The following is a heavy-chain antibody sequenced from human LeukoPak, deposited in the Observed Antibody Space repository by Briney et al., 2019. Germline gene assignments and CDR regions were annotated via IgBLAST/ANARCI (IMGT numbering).Heavy chain of an antibody. CDR2: IYYSGST. Sequence: SETLSLTCTVSGGSISSSSYYWGWIRQPPGKGLEWIGSIYYSGSTYYNPSLKSRVTISVDTSKNQFSLKLSSVTAADTAVYYRARDEHDYGDYWGQGTLVTVSS. D-gene: IGHD1/OR15-1a*01. J-gene: IGHJ4*02. V-gene: IGHV4-39*01. CDR3: ARDEHDYGDY. CDR1: GGSISSSSYY.